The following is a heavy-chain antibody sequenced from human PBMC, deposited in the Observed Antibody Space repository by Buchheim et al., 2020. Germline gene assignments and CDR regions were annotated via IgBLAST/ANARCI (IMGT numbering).Heavy chain of an antibody. CDR3: ARVEGVRGIAAAGTPWFDP. J-gene: IGHJ5*02. CDR2: IIPILGTA. Sequence: QVQLVQSGAEVKKPRSSVKVSCKASGGTFSSYAISWVRQAPGQGLEWMGGIIPILGTANYAQKFQGRVTITADESTSTAYMELSRLRSEDTAVYYCARVEGVRGIAAAGTPWFDPWGQGTL. D-gene: IGHD6-13*01. V-gene: IGHV1-69*01. CDR1: GGTFSSYA.